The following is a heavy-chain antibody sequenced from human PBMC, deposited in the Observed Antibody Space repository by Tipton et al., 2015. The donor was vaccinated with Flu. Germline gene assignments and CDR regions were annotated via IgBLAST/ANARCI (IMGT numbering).Heavy chain of an antibody. Sequence: TLSLTCSVSGDSIRSYSWSWIRQPAGKGLEWIGRIYTSGSTNYNPSLKSRVTMSVDTSKNQFSLNLRSVTAADTAMYYCARDSPSLRLGDLSSFDYWGQGTLVTVS. V-gene: IGHV4-4*07. J-gene: IGHJ4*02. CDR3: ARDSPSLRLGDLSSFDY. CDR2: IYTSGST. CDR1: GDSIRSYS. D-gene: IGHD3-16*02.